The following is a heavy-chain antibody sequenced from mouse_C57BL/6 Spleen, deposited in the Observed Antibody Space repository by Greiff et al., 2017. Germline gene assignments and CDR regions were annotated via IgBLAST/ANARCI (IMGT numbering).Heavy chain of an antibody. J-gene: IGHJ3*01. CDR3: ARSGDYGYDVRWFAY. Sequence: LQQSGAELVRPGASVKMSCKASGYTFTSYNMHWVKPTPRQGLEWIGAIYPGNGVTSYNQKFKGKATLTVDKASSTAYMQLSSLTSEDSAVYFCARSGDYGYDVRWFAYWGQGTLVTVSA. CDR1: GYTFTSYN. V-gene: IGHV1-12*01. CDR2: IYPGNGVT. D-gene: IGHD2-2*01.